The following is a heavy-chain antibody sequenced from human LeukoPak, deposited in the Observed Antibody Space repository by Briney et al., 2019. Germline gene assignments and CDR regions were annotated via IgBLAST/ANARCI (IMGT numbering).Heavy chain of an antibody. V-gene: IGHV4-59*01. D-gene: IGHD6-19*01. Sequence: SETLSLTCAVSGGSISNYYWSWIRQPPGKGLEWIGYIYYSGNTNYNPSLKSRVTISVDTSKNQFSLKLSSVTAADTAVYYCARENYSSGWYGIIDYWGQGTLVTVSS. J-gene: IGHJ4*02. CDR2: IYYSGNT. CDR1: GGSISNYY. CDR3: ARENYSSGWYGIIDY.